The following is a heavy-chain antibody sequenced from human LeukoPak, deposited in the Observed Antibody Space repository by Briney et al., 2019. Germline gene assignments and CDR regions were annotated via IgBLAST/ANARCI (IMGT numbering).Heavy chain of an antibody. CDR1: GFAFSTYG. Sequence: GGSLRLSCAASGFAFSTYGMHWVRQAPGKGLEWVAFIRSDGTNKYYADSVKGRFTISRDKSKNTLFLQMNSLRAEDTAVYYCARDQGAAAGDYFDYRGQGTVVTVSS. CDR3: ARDQGAAAGDYFDY. CDR2: IRSDGTNK. V-gene: IGHV3-30*02. D-gene: IGHD6-13*01. J-gene: IGHJ4*02.